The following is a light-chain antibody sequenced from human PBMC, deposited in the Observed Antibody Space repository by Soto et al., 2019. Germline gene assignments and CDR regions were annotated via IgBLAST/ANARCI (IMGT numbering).Light chain of an antibody. Sequence: EIVMTQSPATLSVSPGERATLSCRASQSVSSDLAWYHQKPGQAPRLLIYGASTRATGIPASFSGSGSGTEFTLTINRLHSEDFAFYYCQQYNNWPRTFGQGTKVEIK. CDR2: GAS. CDR1: QSVSSD. V-gene: IGKV3-15*01. J-gene: IGKJ1*01. CDR3: QQYNNWPRT.